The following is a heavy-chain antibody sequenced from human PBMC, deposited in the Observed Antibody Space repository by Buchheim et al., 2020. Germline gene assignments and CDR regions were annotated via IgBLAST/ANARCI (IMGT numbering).Heavy chain of an antibody. Sequence: EVQLVESGGDLVQPGGSLRLSCAASGFTFSSYEMNWVRQAPGKGLEGVSYISSGGSTRYYADSVKGRITISRDNAKNSLYLQMSSLRAEDTAVYFCARNNWNQYYFDYWGQGTL. J-gene: IGHJ4*02. D-gene: IGHD1-20*01. CDR3: ARNNWNQYYFDY. CDR1: GFTFSSYE. V-gene: IGHV3-48*03. CDR2: ISSGGSTR.